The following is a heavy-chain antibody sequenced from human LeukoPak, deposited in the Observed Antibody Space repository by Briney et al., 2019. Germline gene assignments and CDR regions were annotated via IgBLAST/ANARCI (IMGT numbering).Heavy chain of an antibody. V-gene: IGHV1-46*01. CDR1: GYTFTSYF. CDR2: INPNGGST. CDR3: ARGIGNGYRLFDY. Sequence: ASVKLSCKASGYTFTSYFMHWVRQAPGQGLEWMGIINPNGGSTRYAQKFQGRVTMTRDTSTSTVFIEMSSLRSEDTAVYYCARGIGNGYRLFDYWGQGALFTVSS. J-gene: IGHJ4*02. D-gene: IGHD5-24*01.